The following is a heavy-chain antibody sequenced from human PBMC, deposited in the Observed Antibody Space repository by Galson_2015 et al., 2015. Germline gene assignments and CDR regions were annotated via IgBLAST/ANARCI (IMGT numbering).Heavy chain of an antibody. D-gene: IGHD6-13*01. V-gene: IGHV6-1*01. CDR1: GDSVSSNSAA. CDR2: TYYKSKWYN. J-gene: IGHJ6*03. Sequence: CAISGDSVSSNSAAWNWIRQSPSRGLEWLGRTYYKSKWYNDYALSVKSRVTINPDTSKNQFSLHLNSVTPEDTAVYYCARAEEQQLVLGVHHYHYYYIDVWGKGTTVTVSS. CDR3: ARAEEQQLVLGVHHYHYYYIDV.